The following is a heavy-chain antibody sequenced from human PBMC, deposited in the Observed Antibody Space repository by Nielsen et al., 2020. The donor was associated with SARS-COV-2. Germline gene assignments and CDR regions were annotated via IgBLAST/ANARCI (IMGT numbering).Heavy chain of an antibody. D-gene: IGHD4-11*01. Sequence: GGSLRLPCAASGFTFTSYSMNWARQAPGKGLEWVSSISSSSSYIYYADSVKGRFTISRDNAKNSLYLQMNSLRAEDTAVYYCARGGTTVTTSRFDYWGQGTLVTVSS. CDR1: GFTFTSYS. CDR2: ISSSSSYI. V-gene: IGHV3-21*01. J-gene: IGHJ4*02. CDR3: ARGGTTVTTSRFDY.